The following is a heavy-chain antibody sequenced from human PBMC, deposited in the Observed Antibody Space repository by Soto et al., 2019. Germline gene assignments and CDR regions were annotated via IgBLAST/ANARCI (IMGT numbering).Heavy chain of an antibody. CDR3: ARGGMVYAIGRYYYYGMDV. V-gene: IGHV4-34*01. J-gene: IGHJ6*02. CDR1: GGSFSGYY. Sequence: SETLSLTCAVYGGSFSGYYWGWIRQPPGKGLEWIGEINHSGSTNYNPSLKSRVTISVDTSKNQFSLKLSSVTAADTAVYYCARGGMVYAIGRYYYYGMDVWGQGTTGTVS. CDR2: INHSGST. D-gene: IGHD2-8*01.